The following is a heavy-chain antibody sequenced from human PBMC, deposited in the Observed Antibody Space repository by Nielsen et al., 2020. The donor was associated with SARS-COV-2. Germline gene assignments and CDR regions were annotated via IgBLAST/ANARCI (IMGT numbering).Heavy chain of an antibody. CDR1: GFTFRSYG. Sequence: GESLKISCAASGFTFRSYGMHWVRQAPGKGLEWVAFIRYDESNKYYADSVKGRFTISRDNSNNTLFLQMNSLRAEDTAVYYCAKDRSRGDRYFDYWGQGTLVTVSS. V-gene: IGHV3-30*02. D-gene: IGHD2-21*01. CDR2: IRYDESNK. J-gene: IGHJ4*02. CDR3: AKDRSRGDRYFDY.